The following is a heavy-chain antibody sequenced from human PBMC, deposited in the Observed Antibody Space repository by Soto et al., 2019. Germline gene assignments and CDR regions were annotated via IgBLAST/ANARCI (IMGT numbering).Heavy chain of an antibody. Sequence: EVQLVESGGGLVKPGGSLRLSCAASGFTFNNYGMNWIRQAPGKGLEWVSSISSSSGHIYYADSVRGRFTISRDNSKNSLYLEMNSLRAEDTAVFFWARLWGDFLSDYWGQGTLVTVSS. CDR2: ISSSSGHI. CDR1: GFTFNNYG. J-gene: IGHJ4*02. D-gene: IGHD5-18*01. V-gene: IGHV3-21*01. CDR3: ARLWGDFLSDY.